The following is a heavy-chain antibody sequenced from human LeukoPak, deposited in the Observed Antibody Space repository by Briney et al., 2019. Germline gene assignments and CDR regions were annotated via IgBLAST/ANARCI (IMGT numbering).Heavy chain of an antibody. D-gene: IGHD3-22*01. Sequence: GGSLRLSCAASGFTFSSYSMNWVRQAPGKGLEWVSSISSSSSYIYYADSVKGRFTISRDNAKNSLYLQMNSLRAEDTGLYYCASPYYDSSGYYGEVRAFDIWGQGTMVTVSS. V-gene: IGHV3-21*01. CDR3: ASPYYDSSGYYGEVRAFDI. J-gene: IGHJ3*02. CDR2: ISSSSSYI. CDR1: GFTFSSYS.